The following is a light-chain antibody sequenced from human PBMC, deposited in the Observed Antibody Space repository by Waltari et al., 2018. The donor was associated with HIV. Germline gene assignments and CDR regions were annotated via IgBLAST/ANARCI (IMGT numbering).Light chain of an antibody. CDR2: LNSDGSH. Sequence: QLVLTQSPSASASLGASVKLTCPLSSGHSSYAIAWHQQQPGKGPRYLMKLNSDGSHSKGDGIPDRFSGSSSGAERYLTISSLQSEDEADYYCQTWGTGIHVVFGGGTKLTVL. CDR3: QTWGTGIHVV. V-gene: IGLV4-69*01. CDR1: SGHSSYA. J-gene: IGLJ2*01.